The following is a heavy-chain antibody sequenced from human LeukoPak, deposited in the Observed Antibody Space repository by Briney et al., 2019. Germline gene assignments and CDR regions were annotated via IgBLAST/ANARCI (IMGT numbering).Heavy chain of an antibody. CDR3: TTEPDETMVL. J-gene: IGHJ4*02. Sequence: GGSLRLSCAASGSTFSSYWMSWVRQAPGKGLEWVANMKQDGSEKYYVDSVKGRFTISRDNAKNSLYLQMNSLKTEDTAVYYCTTEPDETMVLWGQGTLVTVSS. D-gene: IGHD3-10*01. CDR1: GSTFSSYW. V-gene: IGHV3-7*03. CDR2: MKQDGSEK.